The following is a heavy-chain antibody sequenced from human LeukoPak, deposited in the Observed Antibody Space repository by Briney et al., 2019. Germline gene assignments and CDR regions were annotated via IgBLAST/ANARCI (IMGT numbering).Heavy chain of an antibody. CDR3: LRGADGYGVFDY. D-gene: IGHD5-24*01. CDR2: INSDGSSA. V-gene: IGHV3-74*01. CDR1: GFTFSSYA. Sequence: AGSLRLSCAASGFTFSSYAMTWVRQAPGKGLVWVSRINSDGSSAFYADSVKGRFTISRDNAKNTLYLQMDSLRVEDTAVYYCLRGADGYGVFDYWGQGTLVTVSS. J-gene: IGHJ4*02.